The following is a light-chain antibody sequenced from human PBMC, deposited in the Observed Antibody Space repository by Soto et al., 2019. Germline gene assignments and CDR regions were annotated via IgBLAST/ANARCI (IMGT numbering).Light chain of an antibody. Sequence: IQMTQSPSSLSASVGDRVTITCRASQSISSYLNWYQQKPGKAPNLLIYAASSLQSGVPSRFSGSGSGTDFTLTISRLQPEDFATYYCQQSDSTPLTFGQGTRVEN. CDR1: QSISSY. CDR2: AAS. J-gene: IGKJ5*01. CDR3: QQSDSTPLT. V-gene: IGKV1-39*01.